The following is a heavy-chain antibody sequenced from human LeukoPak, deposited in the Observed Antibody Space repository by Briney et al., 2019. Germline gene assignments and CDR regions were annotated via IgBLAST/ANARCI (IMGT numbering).Heavy chain of an antibody. Sequence: GGSLRLSCAASGFTFRTFWMSWVRQAPGKGLEWVANINEGGGEKYYVDSVEGRFTISRDNAKNSLFLQMNSLRVEDTAMYYCARAGAAGTVDYWGQGTLATVSS. D-gene: IGHD6-13*01. V-gene: IGHV3-7*03. CDR2: INEGGGEK. CDR3: ARAGAAGTVDY. J-gene: IGHJ4*02. CDR1: GFTFRTFW.